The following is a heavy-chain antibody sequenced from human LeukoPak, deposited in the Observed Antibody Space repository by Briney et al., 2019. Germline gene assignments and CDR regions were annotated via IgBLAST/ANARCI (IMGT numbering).Heavy chain of an antibody. V-gene: IGHV1-69*06. CDR2: IIPIFGTA. D-gene: IGHD4-17*01. CDR3: ATTVTTYGYYYYYMDV. Sequence: SVKVSCKASGGTFSSYAISWVRQAPGQGLEWMGGIIPIFGTANYAQKFQGRVTITADKSTSTAYTELSSLRSEDTAVYYCATTVTTYGYYYYYMDVWGQGTLVTVSS. CDR1: GGTFSSYA. J-gene: IGHJ6*03.